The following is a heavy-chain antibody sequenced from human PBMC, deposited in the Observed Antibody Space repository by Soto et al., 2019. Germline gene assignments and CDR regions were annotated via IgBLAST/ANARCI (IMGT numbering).Heavy chain of an antibody. CDR3: ARQYSGSYQYFDY. D-gene: IGHD1-26*01. CDR2: IYYSGST. J-gene: IGHJ4*02. Sequence: SETLSLTCTVSGGSISSSSYYWGWIRQPPGKGLEWIGSIYYSGSTYYNPSLKSRVTISVDTSKNQFSLKLSSVTAADTAVYYCARQYSGSYQYFDYWGQGTLVT. V-gene: IGHV4-39*01. CDR1: GGSISSSSYY.